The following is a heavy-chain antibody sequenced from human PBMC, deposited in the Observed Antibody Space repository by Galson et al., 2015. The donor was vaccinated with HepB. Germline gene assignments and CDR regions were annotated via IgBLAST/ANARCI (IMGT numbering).Heavy chain of an antibody. V-gene: IGHV1-69*06. CDR3: ATNAGRGVFFEF. Sequence: SVKVSCKASGGIFNSQPMSWVRQAPGQGPEWLGEVNPLFRTTNYAQKFQGRVVISADKSTHTAYMELTSLTSEDTAVYYCATNAGRGVFFEFWGQGTLVTVSS. D-gene: IGHD3-10*01. CDR1: GGIFNSQP. J-gene: IGHJ4*02. CDR2: VNPLFRTT.